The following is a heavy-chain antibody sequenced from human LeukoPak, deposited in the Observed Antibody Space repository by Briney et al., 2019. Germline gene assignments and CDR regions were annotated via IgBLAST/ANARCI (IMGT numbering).Heavy chain of an antibody. J-gene: IGHJ4*02. CDR3: ARHGTISSESYFDY. CDR1: GGSVSSYY. V-gene: IGHV4-59*08. CDR2: IHNSGRT. Sequence: SETLSLTCSVSGGSVSSYYWSWIRQSPGKGLEWIGYIHNSGRTNYNPSLKSRVTGFVDTSKNQVSLRLSSVTAADTAVYYCARHGTISSESYFDYWGQGALVTVSS. D-gene: IGHD1-14*01.